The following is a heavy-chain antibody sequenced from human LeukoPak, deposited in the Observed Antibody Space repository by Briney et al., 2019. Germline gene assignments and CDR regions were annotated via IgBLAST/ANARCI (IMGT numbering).Heavy chain of an antibody. V-gene: IGHV1-46*03. CDR1: GYTFTSYY. Sequence: ASVKVSCKASGYTFTSYYMHWVRQAPGQGLEWMGIINPSGGSTSYAQKFQGRVTMTRDTSTSTVYMELSSLRSEDTAVYYCARGDYDFWSGYYTGSGCFDYWGQGTLVTVSS. J-gene: IGHJ4*02. D-gene: IGHD3-3*01. CDR2: INPSGGST. CDR3: ARGDYDFWSGYYTGSGCFDY.